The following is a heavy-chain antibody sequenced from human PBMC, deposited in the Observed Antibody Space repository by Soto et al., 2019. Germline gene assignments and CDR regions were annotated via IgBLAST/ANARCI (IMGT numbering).Heavy chain of an antibody. Sequence: ASVKVCCNASGYTFTSYAMHCVHQAPGQRLEWMGWINAGNGNTKYSQKFQGRVTITRDTSASTAYMELSSLRSEDTAVYYCAIPEYSSGVLGMDVWGQGTTVTVSS. D-gene: IGHD6-19*01. CDR1: GYTFTSYA. CDR2: INAGNGNT. CDR3: AIPEYSSGVLGMDV. V-gene: IGHV1-3*01. J-gene: IGHJ6*02.